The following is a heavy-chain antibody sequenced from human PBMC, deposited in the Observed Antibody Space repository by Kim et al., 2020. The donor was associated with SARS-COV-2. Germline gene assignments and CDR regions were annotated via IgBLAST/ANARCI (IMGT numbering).Heavy chain of an antibody. V-gene: IGHV1-8*01. CDR2: MNPNTGNT. J-gene: IGHJ4*02. D-gene: IGHD3-16*01. Sequence: ASVKVSCKASGYTFNNFDIHWVRQIPGQGLECMGYMNPNTGNTVYAQKFQDRVAMTRDTSRSTAYMELRSLRSEDTAIYYCARGASIHDFWGQGTLVTVSS. CDR1: GYTFNNFD. CDR3: ARGASIHDF.